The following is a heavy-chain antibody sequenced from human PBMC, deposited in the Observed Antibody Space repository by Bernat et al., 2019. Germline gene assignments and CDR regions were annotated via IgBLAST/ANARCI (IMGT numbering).Heavy chain of an antibody. CDR2: IYSGGST. D-gene: IGHD3-10*01. CDR3: ARVRSYYRRGNAFDI. CDR1: GFTVISNY. J-gene: IGHJ3*02. V-gene: IGHV3-53*01. Sequence: EVQLVESGGGLIQPGGSLRLSFAASGFTVISNYMTWFRQAPGKGLEWVSVIYSGGSTYYADSVKGRFTISRDNSKSTLYLQMNSLRVEDTAVYYCARVRSYYRRGNAFDIWGQGTMVTVSS.